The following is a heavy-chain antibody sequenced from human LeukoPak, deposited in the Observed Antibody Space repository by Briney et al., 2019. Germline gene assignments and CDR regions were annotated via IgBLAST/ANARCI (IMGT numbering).Heavy chain of an antibody. CDR1: GLTFGSYS. CDR2: IKQDGSEK. Sequence: PGGSLRLSCAASGLTFGSYSLNWVRQAPAKGLEWVANIKQDGSEKNYVDSVKGRFTISRDNAKTSLYLQMNSLRAEDTAVYYCARSLWPEDYWGQGTLATVSS. J-gene: IGHJ4*02. D-gene: IGHD5-18*01. CDR3: ARSLWPEDY. V-gene: IGHV3-7*01.